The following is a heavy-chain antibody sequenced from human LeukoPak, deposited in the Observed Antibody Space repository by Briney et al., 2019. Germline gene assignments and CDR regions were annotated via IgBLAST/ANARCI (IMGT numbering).Heavy chain of an antibody. D-gene: IGHD3-16*01. J-gene: IGHJ6*03. CDR3: AKMGDRFGLWGHKTKYYMDV. Sequence: AGGSLRLSCAASGFTFSSYWMHWVRHAPGKGLVWVSHIKTDGSSTNYAESVKGRFTISRDNSKNTLYLQMRSLRAEETAEYYCAKMGDRFGLWGHKTKYYMDVWGKGTTVTVSS. V-gene: IGHV3-74*01. CDR1: GFTFSSYW. CDR2: IKTDGSST.